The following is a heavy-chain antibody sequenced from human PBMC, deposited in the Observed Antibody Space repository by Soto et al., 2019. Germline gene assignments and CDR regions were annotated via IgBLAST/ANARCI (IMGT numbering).Heavy chain of an antibody. CDR3: AADVGGYIYGLARH. CDR1: GGSISSYY. Sequence: PSETLSLTCTVSGGSISSYYWSWIRQPPGKGLEWIGYIYYSGSTNYNPSLKSRVTISRDMSTSTAYMELSSLRPEDTAVYYCAADVGGYIYGLARHWGPGTLVTVSS. CDR2: IYYSGST. V-gene: IGHV4-59*12. D-gene: IGHD4-17*01. J-gene: IGHJ4*02.